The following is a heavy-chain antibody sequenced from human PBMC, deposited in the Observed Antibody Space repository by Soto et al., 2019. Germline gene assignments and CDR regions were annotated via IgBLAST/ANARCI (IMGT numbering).Heavy chain of an antibody. CDR1: GFTFSSYS. J-gene: IGHJ5*02. D-gene: IGHD2-2*01. CDR3: ARLHKSSSTHGP. Sequence: EVQLVESGRGLVKPGGSLRLSCAASGFTFSSYSMNWVRQAPGKGLEWVSSISSSSSYIYYADSVKGRFTISRDNAKNSLYLQMNSLRAEDTAVYYCARLHKSSSTHGPWGQGTLVTVSS. V-gene: IGHV3-21*01. CDR2: ISSSSSYI.